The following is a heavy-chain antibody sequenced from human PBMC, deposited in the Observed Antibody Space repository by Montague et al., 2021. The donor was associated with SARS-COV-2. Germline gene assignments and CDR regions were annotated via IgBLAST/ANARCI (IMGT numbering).Heavy chain of an antibody. CDR3: ARFPTSYYYDSKAAPATPDAFDI. J-gene: IGHJ3*02. D-gene: IGHD3-22*01. CDR1: GGSISSSSYY. CDR2: IYYSGST. V-gene: IGHV4-39*01. Sequence: SETLSLTCTVSGGSISSSSYYWGWIRQPPGKGLELIGSIYYSGSTYYNPSLNSRVTISVDTSKHQSSLKLSSVTAADTAVYYCARFPTSYYYDSKAAPATPDAFDIWGQGTMVTVSS.